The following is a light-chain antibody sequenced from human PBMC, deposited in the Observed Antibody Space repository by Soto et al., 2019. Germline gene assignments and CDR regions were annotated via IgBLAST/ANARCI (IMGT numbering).Light chain of an antibody. CDR1: QSLVHSDGNTY. CDR2: EIS. Sequence: DIVMTQSPLSLPVTLGQPASISCGSSQSLVHSDGNTYLNWFLQRPGQSPRRLIYEISNRDSGVPDRFSGSGSGADFTLKISRVEAEDVGFYYCMQGTQWPWTFGQGTKVEIK. V-gene: IGKV2-30*02. J-gene: IGKJ1*01. CDR3: MQGTQWPWT.